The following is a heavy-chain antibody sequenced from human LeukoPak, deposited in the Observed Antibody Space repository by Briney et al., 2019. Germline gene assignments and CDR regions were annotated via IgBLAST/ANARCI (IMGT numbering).Heavy chain of an antibody. V-gene: IGHV3-30*18. J-gene: IGHJ2*01. CDR2: ISYNGSNK. D-gene: IGHD3-10*01. CDR3: AKGTYYYGSTESTGSWYFDL. Sequence: GRSLRLSCAASGCTFSSYGMHWVRQAPGKGLEWVAVISYNGSNKYYADSVKGRFTISRDNSKNTLYLQMNSLRAEDTAVYYCAKGTYYYGSTESTGSWYFDLWGRGTLVTVSS. CDR1: GCTFSSYG.